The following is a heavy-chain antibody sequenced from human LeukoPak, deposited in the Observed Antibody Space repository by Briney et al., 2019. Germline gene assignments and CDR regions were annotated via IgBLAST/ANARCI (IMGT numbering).Heavy chain of an antibody. CDR2: INPSGGST. Sequence: ASVKVSCKASGHTFTSYYMHWVRQAPGQGLEWMGIINPSGGSTSYAQKFQGRVTMTRDTSTSTVYMELSSLRSEDTAVYYCARADSRGWFDPWGQGTLVTVSS. CDR1: GHTFTSYY. D-gene: IGHD3-10*01. V-gene: IGHV1-46*01. CDR3: ARADSRGWFDP. J-gene: IGHJ5*02.